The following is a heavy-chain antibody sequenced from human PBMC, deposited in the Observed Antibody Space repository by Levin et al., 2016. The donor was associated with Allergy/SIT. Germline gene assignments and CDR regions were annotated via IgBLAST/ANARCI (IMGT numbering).Heavy chain of an antibody. Sequence: VRQAPGKGLEWVAVISYDGSDKYYADSVKGRFTISRDNSKNTLYLQMNSLRAEETAVYYCAKDLITKVRGVITLGVYRYYYYGMDVWGQGTTVTVSS. V-gene: IGHV3-30*18. D-gene: IGHD3-10*01. CDR3: AKDLITKVRGVITLGVYRYYYYGMDV. CDR2: ISYDGSDK. J-gene: IGHJ6*02.